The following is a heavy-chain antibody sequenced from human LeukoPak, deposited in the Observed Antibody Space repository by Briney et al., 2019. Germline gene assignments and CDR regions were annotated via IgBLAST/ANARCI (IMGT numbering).Heavy chain of an antibody. D-gene: IGHD3-10*01. Sequence: ASVKVSCKASGYTFTGYYMHWVRQAPGQGLEWMGWINPNSGGTNFARKFQGRVTMTRDTSISTAYMELTRLRSDDTAVYYCARGRGYGSGSYYTVLGYWGQGTLVTVSS. CDR3: ARGRGYGSGSYYTVLGY. J-gene: IGHJ4*02. CDR1: GYTFTGYY. CDR2: INPNSGGT. V-gene: IGHV1-2*02.